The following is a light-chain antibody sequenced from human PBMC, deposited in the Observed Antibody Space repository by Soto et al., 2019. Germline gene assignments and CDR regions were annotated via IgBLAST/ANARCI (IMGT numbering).Light chain of an antibody. V-gene: IGKV3-11*01. CDR3: QQRSNWPT. CDR2: DAS. J-gene: IGKJ2*01. Sequence: ESVWTQSPATLSLSPGERATLSCRASQSVSSYLAWYQQKPGQAPRLLIYDASNRATGIPARFSGSGSGTDLTLTISSLEPEDFAVYYCQQRSNWPTFGQGTKLEIK. CDR1: QSVSSY.